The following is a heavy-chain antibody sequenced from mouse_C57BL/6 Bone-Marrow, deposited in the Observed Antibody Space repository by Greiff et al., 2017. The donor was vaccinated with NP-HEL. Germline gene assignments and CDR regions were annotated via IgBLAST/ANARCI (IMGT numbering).Heavy chain of an antibody. CDR3: ARHPLQDMGGTSAMDY. J-gene: IGHJ4*01. D-gene: IGHD4-1*01. Sequence: VKLQESGPGLVAPSQSLSITCTVSGFSLTSYGVHWVRQPPGKGLEWLVVIWSDGSTTYNSALKSRLSISKYNSKSQVFLKRNSLQTDDTAMYYCARHPLQDMGGTSAMDYWGQGTSVTVSS. V-gene: IGHV2-6-1*01. CDR2: IWSDGST. CDR1: GFSLTSYG.